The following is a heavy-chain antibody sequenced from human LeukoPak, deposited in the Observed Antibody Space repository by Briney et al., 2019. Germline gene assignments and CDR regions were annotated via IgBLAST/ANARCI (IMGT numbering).Heavy chain of an antibody. CDR2: IYYSGST. Sequence: WARQPPGKGLEWIGSIYYSGSTYYNPSLKSRVTISVDTSKNQFSLKLSSVTAADTAVYYCARDRPYYYGSGSYYGPFDYWGQGTLVTVSS. D-gene: IGHD3-10*01. J-gene: IGHJ4*02. CDR3: ARDRPYYYGSGSYYGPFDY. V-gene: IGHV4-39*07.